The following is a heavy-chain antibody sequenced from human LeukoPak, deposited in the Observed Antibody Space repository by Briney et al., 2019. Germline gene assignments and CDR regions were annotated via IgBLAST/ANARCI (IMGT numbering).Heavy chain of an antibody. V-gene: IGHV1-2*06. CDR2: INPNSGGT. Sequence: ASVKVSCKASGYTFTGYYMYWVRQAPGQGLEWMGRINPNSGGTNYAQKFQGRVTMTRDTSISTAYMELSRLRSDDTAVYYCAREPPPDSGAMFQHWGQGTLVTVSS. J-gene: IGHJ1*01. CDR1: GYTFTGYY. D-gene: IGHD2-2*01. CDR3: AREPPPDSGAMFQH.